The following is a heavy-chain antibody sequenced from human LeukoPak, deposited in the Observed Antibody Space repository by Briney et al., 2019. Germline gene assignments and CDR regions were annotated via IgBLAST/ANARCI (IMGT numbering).Heavy chain of an antibody. CDR1: GGSISSGDYY. CDR3: ARVRSCSGGSCYSIDF. CDR2: IYYSGST. Sequence: ASQTLSLTCTVSGGSISSGDYYWSWIRQSPGKGLEWIGYIYYSGSTYYNPSLKSRFTISVGTSKNQFSLKLSSVTAADTAVYYCARVRSCSGGSCYSIDFWGQGTLVTVSS. J-gene: IGHJ4*02. D-gene: IGHD2-15*01. V-gene: IGHV4-30-4*01.